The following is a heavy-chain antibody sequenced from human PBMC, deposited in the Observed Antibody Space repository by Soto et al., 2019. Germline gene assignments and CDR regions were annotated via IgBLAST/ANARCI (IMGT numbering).Heavy chain of an antibody. CDR2: ISRSGGNT. J-gene: IGHJ3*02. V-gene: IGHV3-23*01. CDR3: ATNGRGDFWSGYSPLGAFDI. CDR1: GFTFSNYG. Sequence: PGGSLRLSCAASGFTFSNYGMSWVRQAPGKGLEWVSSISRSGGNTYYADSVKGRFTISRDNSKNTLYLQMNILRGEDTAVYYCATNGRGDFWSGYSPLGAFDIWGQGTMVTVSS. D-gene: IGHD3-3*01.